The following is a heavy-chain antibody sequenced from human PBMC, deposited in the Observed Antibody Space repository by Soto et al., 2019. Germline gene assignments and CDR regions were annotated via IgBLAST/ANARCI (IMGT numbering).Heavy chain of an antibody. Sequence: SETLSLTCTVSGGSISSSSYYWGWIRQPPGKGLEWIGSIYYSGSTYYNPSLKSRVTISVDTSKNQFSLKLSSVTAADTAVYYCARQGIVATIYYTVWGQGTLVTVYS. D-gene: IGHD5-12*01. J-gene: IGHJ4*02. CDR2: IYYSGST. CDR1: GGSISSSSYY. CDR3: ARQGIVATIYYTV. V-gene: IGHV4-39*01.